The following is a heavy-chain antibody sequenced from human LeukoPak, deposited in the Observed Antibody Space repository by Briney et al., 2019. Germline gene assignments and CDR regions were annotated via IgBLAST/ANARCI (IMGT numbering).Heavy chain of an antibody. D-gene: IGHD3-3*01. V-gene: IGHV4-39*01. CDR1: GGSISSSSYY. CDR3: ASLRFLEWFFGTTSEYYFDY. CDR2: IYYSGST. Sequence: SETLSLTCTVSGGSISSSSYYWGWIRQPPGKGLEWIGSIYYSGSTYYNPSLKRRVTISVDTSKNQFSLKLSSVTAADTAVYYCASLRFLEWFFGTTSEYYFDYWGQGTLVTVSS. J-gene: IGHJ4*02.